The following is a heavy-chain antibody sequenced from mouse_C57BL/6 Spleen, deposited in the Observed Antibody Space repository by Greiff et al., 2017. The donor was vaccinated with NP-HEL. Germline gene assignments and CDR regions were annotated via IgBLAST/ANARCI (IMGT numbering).Heavy chain of an antibody. Sequence: VQLQQSGAELVRPGSSVKLSCKASGYTFTSYWMDWVKQRPGQGLEWIGNIYPSDSETHYNQKFKDKATLTVDKSSSTAYMQLSSLTSEDSAVYYCARNYGSSDAMDYWGQGTSVTVSS. CDR2: IYPSDSET. D-gene: IGHD1-1*01. J-gene: IGHJ4*01. V-gene: IGHV1-61*01. CDR3: ARNYGSSDAMDY. CDR1: GYTFTSYW.